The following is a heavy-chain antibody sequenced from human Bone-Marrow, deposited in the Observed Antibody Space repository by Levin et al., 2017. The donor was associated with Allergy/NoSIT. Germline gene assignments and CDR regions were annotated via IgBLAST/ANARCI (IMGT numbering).Heavy chain of an antibody. Sequence: KLSGPTLVKPTQTLTLTCSFSGFSLRTSGMGVGWFRQPPGKALEWLTLIYWDDEKRYSPSLKSRLTITKDTSKNQVVLTMTNMDPVDTATYYCAHRPPGGYNWNNNWFDPWGQGTLVIVSS. V-gene: IGHV2-5*02. CDR3: AHRPPGGYNWNNNWFDP. CDR2: IYWDDEK. J-gene: IGHJ5*02. D-gene: IGHD1/OR15-1a*01. CDR1: GFSLRTSGMG.